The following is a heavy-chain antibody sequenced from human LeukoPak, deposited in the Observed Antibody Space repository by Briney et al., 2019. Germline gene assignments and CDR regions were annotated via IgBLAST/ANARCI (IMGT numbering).Heavy chain of an antibody. D-gene: IGHD2-15*01. CDR1: GFTFSTYA. CDR2: IWFDGSNG. V-gene: IGHV3-33*01. J-gene: IGHJ6*02. Sequence: GGSLRLSCAASGFTFSTYAVHWVRQAPGKGLEWVAVIWFDGSNGHYADSVQGRFILSRDISMNTLYLQVNSLRAEDTAVYYCARADSLVNMDVWGQGTTVTVSS. CDR3: ARADSLVNMDV.